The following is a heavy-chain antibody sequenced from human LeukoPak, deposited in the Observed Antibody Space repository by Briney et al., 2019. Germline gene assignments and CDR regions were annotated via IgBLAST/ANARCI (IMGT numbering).Heavy chain of an antibody. J-gene: IGHJ4*02. CDR2: IYPGDSDT. D-gene: IGHD4-11*01. Sequence: GESLKISCKGSGYSFTSYWIGWVRQMPGKGLEWMGIIYPGDSDTRYSPSFQGQVTISADKSISTAYLQWSSLKASDTAMYYCARREDDYGNYENAPFDYWGQGTLVTVSS. V-gene: IGHV5-51*01. CDR3: ARREDDYGNYENAPFDY. CDR1: GYSFTSYW.